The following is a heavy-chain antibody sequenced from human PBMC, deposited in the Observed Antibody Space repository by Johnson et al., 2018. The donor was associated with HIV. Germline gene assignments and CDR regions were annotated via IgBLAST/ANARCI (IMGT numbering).Heavy chain of an antibody. D-gene: IGHD2-2*01. J-gene: IGHJ3*02. V-gene: IGHV3-53*01. CDR3: ARDTASSSTLDAFDI. Sequence: VQLVESGGGLIQPGGSLRLSCAASGFTVSSNYMSWVRQAPGKGLEWVSVIYSGGSTYYADSVKGRFTIYRDNSKNTLYLQMNSLRAEDTAVYYCARDTASSSTLDAFDIWGQGTMVTVSS. CDR1: GFTVSSNY. CDR2: IYSGGST.